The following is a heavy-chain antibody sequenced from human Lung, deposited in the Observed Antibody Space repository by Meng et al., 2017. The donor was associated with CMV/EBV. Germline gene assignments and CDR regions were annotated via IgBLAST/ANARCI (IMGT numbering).Heavy chain of an antibody. CDR2: IYYSGST. CDR3: ASGKYYYGSGSYYNYYYYGMDV. CDR1: GGSISSYY. V-gene: IGHV4-59*01. J-gene: IGHJ6*02. D-gene: IGHD3-10*01. Sequence: GSLRLSCTVSGGSISSYYWSWIRQPPGKGLEWIGYIYYSGSTNYNPSLKSRVTISVDTSKNQFSLKLSSVTAADTAVYYCASGKYYYGSGSYYNYYYYGMDVWGQGXTVTVSS.